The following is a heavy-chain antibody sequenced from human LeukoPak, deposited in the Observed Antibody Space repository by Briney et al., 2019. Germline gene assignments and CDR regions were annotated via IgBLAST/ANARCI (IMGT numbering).Heavy chain of an antibody. Sequence: SETLSLTCTVSGGSISSGSYSWSWIRQPAGKGLEWIGRIYTSGSTNYNPSLKSRVTISVDTSKKQFSLKLSSVTAADTAVYYCASRSAYYYDSSAGGFWGQGTLVTVSS. J-gene: IGHJ4*02. CDR2: IYTSGST. V-gene: IGHV4-61*02. CDR3: ASRSAYYYDSSAGGF. CDR1: GGSISSGSYS. D-gene: IGHD3-22*01.